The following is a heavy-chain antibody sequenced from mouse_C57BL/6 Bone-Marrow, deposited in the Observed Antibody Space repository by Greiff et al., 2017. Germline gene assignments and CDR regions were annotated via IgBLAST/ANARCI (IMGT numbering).Heavy chain of an antibody. CDR1: GYTFTSYD. CDR3: ARLEFDGSSGDWYFDV. Sequence: QVQLQQSGPELVKPGASVTLSCKASGYTFTSYDINWVQQRPGQGLEWIGWIYPRDGSTKYNEQFKGKATLTVDTSSRTAYMELHSLTSEDAAVYFCARLEFDGSSGDWYFDVWGTGTTVTVSA. CDR2: IYPRDGST. V-gene: IGHV1-85*01. D-gene: IGHD1-1*01. J-gene: IGHJ1*03.